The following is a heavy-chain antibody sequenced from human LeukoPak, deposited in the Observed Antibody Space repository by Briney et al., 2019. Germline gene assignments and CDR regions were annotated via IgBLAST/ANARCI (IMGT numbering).Heavy chain of an antibody. CDR3: ARGRKHYDSSGYTDAFDI. V-gene: IGHV1-2*02. CDR2: INPNSGGT. CDR1: GYTFTGYY. D-gene: IGHD3-22*01. Sequence: ASVKVSCKASGYTFTGYYMHWVRQAPGQGLEWMGWINPNSGGTNYAQKFQGRVTMTRNTSISTAYMELSSLRSEDTAVYYCARGRKHYDSSGYTDAFDIWGQGTMVTVSS. J-gene: IGHJ3*02.